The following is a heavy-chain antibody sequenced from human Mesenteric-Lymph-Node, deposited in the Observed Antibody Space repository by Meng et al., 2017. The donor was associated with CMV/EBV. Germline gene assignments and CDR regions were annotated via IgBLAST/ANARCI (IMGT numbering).Heavy chain of an antibody. CDR3: ARAPTLHPSSGYFLN. J-gene: IGHJ1*01. Sequence: SGYTFTNYPIHWVRQAPGQRLEWIGWIDAGNGNTKYSQNFQGRVTVTRDTSANTAYMELGSLTSGDTAVYYCARAPTLHPSSGYFLNWGQGTLVTVSS. CDR1: GYTFTNYP. V-gene: IGHV1-3*01. D-gene: IGHD3-22*01. CDR2: IDAGNGNT.